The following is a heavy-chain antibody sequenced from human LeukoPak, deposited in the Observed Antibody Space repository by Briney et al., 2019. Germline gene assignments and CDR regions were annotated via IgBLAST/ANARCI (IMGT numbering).Heavy chain of an antibody. CDR2: IYHSGST. J-gene: IGHJ4*02. CDR3: ARGEVQPKSTFDY. V-gene: IGHV4-30-2*05. D-gene: IGHD1-26*01. Sequence: KPSETLSLTCTVSGGSISSGGYYWSWIRQPPGKGLEWIGYIYHSGSTYYNPSLKSRVTISVDTSKNQFSLKLSSVTAADTAVYYCARGEVQPKSTFDYWGQGTLVTVSS. CDR1: GGSISSGGYY.